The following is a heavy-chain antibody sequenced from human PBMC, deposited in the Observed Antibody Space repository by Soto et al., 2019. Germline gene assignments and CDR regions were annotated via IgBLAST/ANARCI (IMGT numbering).Heavy chain of an antibody. CDR2: IYYSGST. Sequence: SETLSLTCTVSGGSISSSSYYWGWIRQPPGKGLEWIGSIYYSGSTYYNPSLKSRVTISVDTSKNQFSLKLSSVTAADTAVYYCARHWEYCTNGVCYFFNFDYWGQGTLVTVSS. CDR3: ARHWEYCTNGVCYFFNFDY. D-gene: IGHD2-8*01. V-gene: IGHV4-39*01. CDR1: GGSISSSSYY. J-gene: IGHJ4*02.